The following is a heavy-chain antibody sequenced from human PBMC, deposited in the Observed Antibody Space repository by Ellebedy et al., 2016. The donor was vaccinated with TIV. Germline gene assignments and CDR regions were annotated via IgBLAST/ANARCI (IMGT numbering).Heavy chain of an antibody. CDR3: AGTKGGVTDYFDY. CDR1: GYTFTNYF. J-gene: IGHJ4*02. D-gene: IGHD2-21*02. V-gene: IGHV1-46*01. CDR2: INPSGGSS. Sequence: AASVKVSCKASGYTFTNYFMHWVRQAPGQGLEWMGIINPSGGSSRYAQKFQGRVSMTRDTSTSTVYMELSSLRSEDTAMYYCAGTKGGVTDYFDYWGQGTLVTVSS.